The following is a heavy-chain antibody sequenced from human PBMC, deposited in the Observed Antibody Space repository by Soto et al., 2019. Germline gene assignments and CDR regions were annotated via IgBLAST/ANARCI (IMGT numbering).Heavy chain of an antibody. CDR2: IFTNGNT. CDR3: ASGHLLCRYYRLNV. V-gene: IGHV4-4*07. CDR1: GVSMNDYY. Sequence: SETLSLTCSVSGVSMNDYYWSWIRQTAGRGLEWIGRIFTNGNTNYNPSLRGRLTMSVDTSTNQVSLRLNSVTAADTAVYYCASGHLLCRYYRLNVWGQGNRVTVSS. J-gene: IGHJ6*02.